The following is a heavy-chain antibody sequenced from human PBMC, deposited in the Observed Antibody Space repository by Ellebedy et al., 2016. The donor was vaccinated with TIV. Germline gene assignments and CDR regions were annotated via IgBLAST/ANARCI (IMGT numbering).Heavy chain of an antibody. J-gene: IGHJ4*02. Sequence: GESLKISCAASGFTFSRYWMSWVRQAPGKGLEWVANIKQDGSEKYYVDSVKGRFTISRDNAKNSLYLQMNSLRAEDTAVYYCARSSAGYFDWLAPDHWGQGTLVTVSS. V-gene: IGHV3-7*01. CDR1: GFTFSRYW. CDR2: IKQDGSEK. CDR3: ARSSAGYFDWLAPDH. D-gene: IGHD3-9*01.